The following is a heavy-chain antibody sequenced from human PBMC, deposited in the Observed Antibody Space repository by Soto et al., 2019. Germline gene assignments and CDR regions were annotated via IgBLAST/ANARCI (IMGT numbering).Heavy chain of an antibody. V-gene: IGHV3-7*03. Sequence: GGSLRLSCAASGFTFSSYWMSWVRQAPGKGLEWVATIKGGGSETYYVDSVKGRFTISRDNAENSLYLQMNSLRAEDTAIYYCAKLGSSSWSPHYYFDYWGQGTLVTVSS. CDR2: IKGGGSET. CDR3: AKLGSSSWSPHYYFDY. D-gene: IGHD2-2*01. CDR1: GFTFSSYW. J-gene: IGHJ4*02.